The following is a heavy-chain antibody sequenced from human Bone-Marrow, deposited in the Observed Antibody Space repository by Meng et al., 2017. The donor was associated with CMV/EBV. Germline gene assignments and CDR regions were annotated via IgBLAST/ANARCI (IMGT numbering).Heavy chain of an antibody. CDR3: ATDAGYCSGGSCYSTYYFDY. J-gene: IGHJ4*02. V-gene: IGHV4-31*02. CDR2: IYYSGST. Sequence: GGYYWSWIRQHPGKGLEWIGYIYYSGSTYYNPSLKSRVTISLDTSKNQFSLKLSSVTAADTAVYYCATDAGYCSGGSCYSTYYFDYWGQGTLVTVSS. D-gene: IGHD2-15*01. CDR1: GGYY.